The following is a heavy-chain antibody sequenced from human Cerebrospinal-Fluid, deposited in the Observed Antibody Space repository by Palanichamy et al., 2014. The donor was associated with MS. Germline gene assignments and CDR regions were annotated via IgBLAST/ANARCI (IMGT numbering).Heavy chain of an antibody. Sequence: QLQLQESGPGLVKPSETLSLTCTVSGGSISSGSYYWVWIRQPPGKGLEWIGSLYSSGSTYYNPSLKSRVTISVDTSKNQFSLNLNSVIAADTAVYYCARSDFSNTVDYWGQGTLVTVSS. J-gene: IGHJ4*02. CDR3: ARSDFSNTVDY. CDR2: LYSSGST. CDR1: GGSISSGSYY. D-gene: IGHD4-11*01. V-gene: IGHV4-39*01.